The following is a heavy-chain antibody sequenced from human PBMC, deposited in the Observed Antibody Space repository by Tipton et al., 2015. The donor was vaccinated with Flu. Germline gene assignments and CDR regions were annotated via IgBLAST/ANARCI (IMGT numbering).Heavy chain of an antibody. CDR2: ISTSGST. D-gene: IGHD5-12*01. Sequence: TLSLTCTVSDGSISTSYWSWIRQPAGKGLEWIGRISTSGSTNYNASLESRVTLSRDTSKNHISLRLTSATAADTALYYCARDLRGYSGYTGGDAFDMWGRGIMVFVSS. CDR1: DGSISTSY. CDR3: ARDLRGYSGYTGGDAFDM. V-gene: IGHV4-4*07. J-gene: IGHJ3*02.